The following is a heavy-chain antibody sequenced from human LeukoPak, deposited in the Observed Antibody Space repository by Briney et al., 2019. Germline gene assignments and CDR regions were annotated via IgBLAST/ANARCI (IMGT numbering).Heavy chain of an antibody. CDR3: ARDRYQGGSYYFDY. J-gene: IGHJ4*02. CDR2: ISWNSGSI. CDR1: GFTFDDYA. D-gene: IGHD1-26*01. Sequence: GRSLRLSCAASGFTFDDYAMHWVRQGPGKGLEWVSGISWNSGSIAYADSVKGRFTISRDNAKNFLYLQMNSLRAEDTALYYCARDRYQGGSYYFDYWGQGTLVTVSS. V-gene: IGHV3-9*01.